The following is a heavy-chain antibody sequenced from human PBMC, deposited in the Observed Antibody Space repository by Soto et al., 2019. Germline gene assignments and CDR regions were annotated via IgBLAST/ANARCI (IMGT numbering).Heavy chain of an antibody. CDR2: ITHSGST. D-gene: IGHD2-15*01. CDR3: ARVSCSGISCYLTTRYNHYVLDI. Sequence: XETLSLTCTVYNWSFSGYNWTWVRQSPEMGLDWIGEITHSGSTNYSPSLRSRVTISVATSKNHFFLNLRSVTAADSGIYFSARVSCSGISCYLTTRYNHYVLDIWGQGSTVTVSS. J-gene: IGHJ6*02. CDR1: NWSFSGYN. V-gene: IGHV4-34*01.